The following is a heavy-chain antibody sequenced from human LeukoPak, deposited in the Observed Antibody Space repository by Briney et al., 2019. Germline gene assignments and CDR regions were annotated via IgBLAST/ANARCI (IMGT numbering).Heavy chain of an antibody. CDR3: AGRDTYYYGSGSYYGGPFDY. J-gene: IGHJ4*02. CDR1: GGSISSSNW. V-gene: IGHV4-4*02. Sequence: SETLSLTCAVSGGSISSSNWWSWVRQPPGKGLEWIGEIYHSGSTNYNPSLKSRVTISVDKSKNQFSLKLSSVTAADTAVYYCAGRDTYYYGSGSYYGGPFDYWGQGTLVTVSS. CDR2: IYHSGST. D-gene: IGHD3-10*01.